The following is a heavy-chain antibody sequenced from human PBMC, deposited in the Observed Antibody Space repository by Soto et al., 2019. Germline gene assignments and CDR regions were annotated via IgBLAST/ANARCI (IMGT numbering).Heavy chain of an antibody. D-gene: IGHD5-12*01. CDR3: ARDGYSGHDSGD. Sequence: QVQLVQSGAEVKKTGSSVRVSCTASGGTFTNYTIGWVRQAPGQGLEWMGRIIPILNRAQYAQKFQGRVTITVDKSTSTAYMDLNSLRSEDTAIYFCARDGYSGHDSGDWVQGTLVTVSS. V-gene: IGHV1-69*08. CDR1: GGTFTNYT. J-gene: IGHJ4*02. CDR2: IIPILNRA.